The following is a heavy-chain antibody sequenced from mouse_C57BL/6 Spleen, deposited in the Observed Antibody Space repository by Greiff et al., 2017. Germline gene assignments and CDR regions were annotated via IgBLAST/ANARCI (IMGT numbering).Heavy chain of an antibody. V-gene: IGHV1-39*01. CDR2: INPNYGTT. CDR1: GYSFTDYN. CDR3: ARSGSKGVYYYAMDY. J-gene: IGHJ4*01. D-gene: IGHD1-3*01. Sequence: EVKLMESGPELVKPGASVKISCKASGYSFTDYNMNWVKQSNGKSLEWIGVINPNYGTTSYNQKFKGKATLTVDQSSSTAYMQLNSLTSEDSAVYYCARSGSKGVYYYAMDYWGQGTSVTVAS.